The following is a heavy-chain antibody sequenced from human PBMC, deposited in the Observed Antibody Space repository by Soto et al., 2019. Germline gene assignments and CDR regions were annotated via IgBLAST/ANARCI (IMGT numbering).Heavy chain of an antibody. D-gene: IGHD3-22*01. CDR2: IIPILGTP. CDR1: GDTFSSYA. V-gene: IGHV1-69*06. Sequence: QVRLVQSGAEVKKPGSSVKVSCKASGDTFSSYAISWVRQAPGQGLEWMGGIIPILGTPNYAQKFQGRVTITADKSTSTAYMELSSLRSEDTAVYYCARERSRYDRSGYYRPDYWGQGTLVTVSS. CDR3: ARERSRYDRSGYYRPDY. J-gene: IGHJ4*02.